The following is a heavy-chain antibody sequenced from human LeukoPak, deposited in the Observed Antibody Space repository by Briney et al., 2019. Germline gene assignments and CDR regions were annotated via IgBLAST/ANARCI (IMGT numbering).Heavy chain of an antibody. J-gene: IGHJ5*02. CDR3: AIQRITIFGVVTEGFDP. CDR1: GGSISSYY. Sequence: KPSETLSLTCTVSGGSISSYYWSWIRQPPGKGLEWIGSIYYSGSTYYNPSLKSRVTVSVDTSKNQFSLKLSSVTAADTAAYYCAIQRITIFGVVTEGFDPWGQGTLVTVSS. V-gene: IGHV4-59*05. CDR2: IYYSGST. D-gene: IGHD3-3*01.